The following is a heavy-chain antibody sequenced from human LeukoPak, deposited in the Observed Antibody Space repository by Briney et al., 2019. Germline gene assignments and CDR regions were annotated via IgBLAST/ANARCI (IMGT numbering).Heavy chain of an antibody. J-gene: IGHJ3*02. CDR2: IYYSGST. V-gene: IGHV4-59*01. Sequence: SETLSLTCTVSGGSISSYYWSWIRQPPGKGLEWIGYIYYSGSTNYNPSLKSRVTISVDTSKTQFSLKLSSVTAADTAVYYCARADRNYDILTGYWPNGAFDIWGQGTMVTVSS. D-gene: IGHD3-9*01. CDR1: GGSISSYY. CDR3: ARADRNYDILTGYWPNGAFDI.